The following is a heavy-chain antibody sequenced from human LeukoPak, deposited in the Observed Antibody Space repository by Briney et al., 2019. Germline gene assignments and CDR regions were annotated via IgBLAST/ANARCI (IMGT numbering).Heavy chain of an antibody. Sequence: ASVKVSCKASGGTFSSYAISWVRQAPGQGLEWMGGIIPIFGTANYAQKFQGRVTITADKSTSTAYMELSSLRSEDTAVYYCARDPNYYGSGSYYDDNWFDPWGQGTLVTVSS. V-gene: IGHV1-69*06. CDR3: ARDPNYYGSGSYYDDNWFDP. CDR2: IIPIFGTA. CDR1: GGTFSSYA. D-gene: IGHD3-10*01. J-gene: IGHJ5*02.